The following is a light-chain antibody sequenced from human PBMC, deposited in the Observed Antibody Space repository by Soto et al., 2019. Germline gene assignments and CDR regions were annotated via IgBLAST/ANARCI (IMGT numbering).Light chain of an antibody. J-gene: IGKJ1*01. CDR3: QQHNSYWT. CDR2: KAS. CDR1: QSISSR. Sequence: DIQMTQSPSTLSASVGDRVTITCRASQSISSRLAWYQQKPGKAPKLLIYKASSLESGVPSRFSGSGSGTEFSLTISSLQPDDFATYYCQQHNSYWTFGQGTKVEIK. V-gene: IGKV1-5*03.